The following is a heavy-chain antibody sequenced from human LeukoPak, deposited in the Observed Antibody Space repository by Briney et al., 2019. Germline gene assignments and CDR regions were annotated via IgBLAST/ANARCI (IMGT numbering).Heavy chain of an antibody. CDR3: ARAAVVTGSTETFDP. V-gene: IGHV1-2*02. CDR2: INPNSGGT. Sequence: ASVKVSCKASGYTFTSYGISWVRQAPGQGLEWMGWINPNSGGTNYAQKFQGRVTMSRDTSTSAAYMELSRLRPDDTAVYYRARAAVVTGSTETFDPWGQGTLVTVSS. CDR1: GYTFTSYG. D-gene: IGHD2-8*02. J-gene: IGHJ5*02.